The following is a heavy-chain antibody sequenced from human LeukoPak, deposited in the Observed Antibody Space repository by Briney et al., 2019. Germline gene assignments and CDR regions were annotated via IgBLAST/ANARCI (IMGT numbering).Heavy chain of an antibody. D-gene: IGHD5-24*01. CDR2: ISFDGNNQ. Sequence: GGSLRLSCAASGFTFSSYGMHWVRQAPGKGLEWVSLISFDGNNQYYADSVKGRFTISRDNSMNTLYLQMNSLRAEDMAVYYCARADGYMTTIDSWGQGTLVTVSS. V-gene: IGHV3-30*19. CDR1: GFTFSSYG. J-gene: IGHJ4*02. CDR3: ARADGYMTTIDS.